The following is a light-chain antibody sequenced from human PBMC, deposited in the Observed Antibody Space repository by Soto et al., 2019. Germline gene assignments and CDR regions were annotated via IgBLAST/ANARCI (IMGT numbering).Light chain of an antibody. Sequence: QLVLTQPPSVSAAPGQKVTISCSGSSSNIGNNYVSWYQQLPGTAPKLLIYDDNKRPSGIPDRFSGSKSGTSATLGITGLQTGDEADYYCGTWDNSQQAVFGGGTQLTVL. V-gene: IGLV1-51*01. CDR2: DDN. CDR1: SSNIGNNY. CDR3: GTWDNSQQAV. J-gene: IGLJ7*01.